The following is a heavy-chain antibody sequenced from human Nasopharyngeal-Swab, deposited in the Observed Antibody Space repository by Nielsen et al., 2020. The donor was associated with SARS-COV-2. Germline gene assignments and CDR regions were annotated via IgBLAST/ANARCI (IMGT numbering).Heavy chain of an antibody. CDR1: GFTFSSYS. Sequence: GESLKISCAASGFTFSSYSMNWVRQAPGKGLEWVSSISSSSYIYYADSVKGRFTISRDNAKNSLYLQMNSLRAEDTAVYYCARAKASGSLKYYGMDVWGQGTTVTVSS. J-gene: IGHJ6*02. CDR3: ARAKASGSLKYYGMDV. V-gene: IGHV3-21*01. CDR2: ISSSSYI. D-gene: IGHD1-26*01.